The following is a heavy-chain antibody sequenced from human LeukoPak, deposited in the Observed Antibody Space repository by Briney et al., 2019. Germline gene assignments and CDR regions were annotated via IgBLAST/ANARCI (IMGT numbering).Heavy chain of an antibody. CDR1: GFDFDDFA. J-gene: IGHJ5*02. Sequence: GGSLRLSCAASGFDFDDFAMHWVRQAPGKGLEWISLVSWDGGSTYYSDSVKGRFTISRDNREHSLSLQMNSLRAEDTALYYCANGYYCRYDSGAFDHWGQGTLVTVSS. D-gene: IGHD5-12*01. CDR2: VSWDGGST. CDR3: ANGYYCRYDSGAFDH. V-gene: IGHV3-43D*03.